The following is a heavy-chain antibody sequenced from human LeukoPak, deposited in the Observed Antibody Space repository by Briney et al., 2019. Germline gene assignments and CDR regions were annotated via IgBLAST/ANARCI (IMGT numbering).Heavy chain of an antibody. CDR2: IRYDGSNK. CDR1: RFTFSIYG. CDR3: ARGRYCSSTSCYRPFDY. D-gene: IGHD2-2*01. V-gene: IGHV3-30*02. Sequence: GGSLRLSCAASRFTFSIYGMHWVRQAPGKGLEWVAFIRYDGSNKYYADSVKGRFTISRDNSKNTLYLQMNSLRAEDTAVYYCARGRYCSSTSCYRPFDYWGQGTLVTVSS. J-gene: IGHJ4*02.